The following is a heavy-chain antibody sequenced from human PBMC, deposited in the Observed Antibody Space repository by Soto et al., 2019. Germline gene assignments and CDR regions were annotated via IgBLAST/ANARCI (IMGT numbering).Heavy chain of an antibody. J-gene: IGHJ4*02. D-gene: IGHD2-8*02. CDR2: ISPDGSDV. Sequence: QTGGSLRLSCAAPGFPFTNYWMNWVRQTPGKGLMWVSRISPDGSDVCYAASVERRFTVSRDNAKNTLYLQTHSLRGEDTDMYYCACWGHIVPVAPSDFDRWGQGTLVTVSS. CDR1: GFPFTNYW. CDR3: ACWGHIVPVAPSDFDR. V-gene: IGHV3-74*01.